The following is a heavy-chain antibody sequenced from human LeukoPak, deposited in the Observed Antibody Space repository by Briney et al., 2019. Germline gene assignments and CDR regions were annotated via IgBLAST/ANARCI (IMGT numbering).Heavy chain of an antibody. CDR1: GYTFTSYG. D-gene: IGHD2-15*01. CDR3: ARDAGYCSGGSCYSWFDP. Sequence: ASVKGSCKASGYTFTSYGISWVRQAPGQGLEWMGWISAYNGNTNYAQKLQGRVTMTTDTSTSTAYMELRSLRSDDTAVYYCARDAGYCSGGSCYSWFDPWGQGTLVTVSS. CDR2: ISAYNGNT. V-gene: IGHV1-18*01. J-gene: IGHJ5*02.